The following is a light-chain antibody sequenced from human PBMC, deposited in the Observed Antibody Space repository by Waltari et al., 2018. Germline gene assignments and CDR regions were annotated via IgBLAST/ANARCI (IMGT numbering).Light chain of an antibody. CDR2: QDF. J-gene: IGLJ2*01. CDR3: QAWDRSSMV. Sequence: SYELTQPPSVSVSPGQTASITCSGDRLGDKYASWYQQKPGQSPVLVIYQDFKRPSGIPERFSGPNSGSTATLTISGTQAIDEADYYCQAWDRSSMVFGGGTKLTVL. V-gene: IGLV3-1*01. CDR1: RLGDKY.